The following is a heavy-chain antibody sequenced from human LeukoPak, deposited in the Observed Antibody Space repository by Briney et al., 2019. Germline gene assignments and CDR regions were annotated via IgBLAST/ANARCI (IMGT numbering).Heavy chain of an antibody. D-gene: IGHD3-10*01. J-gene: IGHJ4*02. CDR2: IYSGGST. CDR1: GFTFANYD. Sequence: GGSLRLSCAASGFTFANYDMTWVRQAPGKGLEWVSVIYSGGSTYYADSVKGRFTISRDNSKNTLYLQMNSLRAEDTAVYYCVTMVRGVIPYDYWGQGTLVTVSS. V-gene: IGHV3-53*01. CDR3: VTMVRGVIPYDY.